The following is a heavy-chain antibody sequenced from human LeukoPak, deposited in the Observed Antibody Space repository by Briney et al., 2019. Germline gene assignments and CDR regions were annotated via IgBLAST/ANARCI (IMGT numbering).Heavy chain of an antibody. D-gene: IGHD3-3*01. J-gene: IGHJ4*02. V-gene: IGHV3-48*03. CDR3: AREPYDFWSASTRLYYFDY. Sequence: GGSLRLSCAASGFTFSSYEMNWVRQAPGKGLEWVSYISSSGSTIYYADPVKGRFTFSRDNAKNSLYLQMNSLRAEDTAVYYCAREPYDFWSASTRLYYFDYWGQGTLVTVSS. CDR2: ISSSGSTI. CDR1: GFTFSSYE.